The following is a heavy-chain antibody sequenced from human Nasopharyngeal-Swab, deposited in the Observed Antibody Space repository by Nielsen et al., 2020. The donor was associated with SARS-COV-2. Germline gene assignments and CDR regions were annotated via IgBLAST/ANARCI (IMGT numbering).Heavy chain of an antibody. CDR1: GFIFRSYS. Sequence: GGSLRLSCTASGFIFRSYSMIWVRQAPGKGLEWVSSISSSSSYIYYADSVKGRFTISRDNAKNSLYLQMNSLRAEDTAVYYCARDGLDYDFWSAYFMDVWGQGTTVTVSS. CDR2: ISSSSSYI. CDR3: ARDGLDYDFWSAYFMDV. D-gene: IGHD3-3*01. J-gene: IGHJ6*02. V-gene: IGHV3-21*01.